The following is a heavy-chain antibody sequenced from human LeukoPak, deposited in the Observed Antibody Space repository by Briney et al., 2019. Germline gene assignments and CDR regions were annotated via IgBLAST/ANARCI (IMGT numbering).Heavy chain of an antibody. CDR3: ARGVEPSGYDLDY. D-gene: IGHD5-12*01. CDR2: MNPNSGNT. V-gene: IGHV1-8*01. J-gene: IGHJ4*02. CDR1: GYTFNSYD. Sequence: ASVTVSCKDSGYTFNSYDINWVRQATGQGLEWTGWMNPNSGNTGYAQKFQARVTMPRNTSISTAYMELSSLRSEDTAVYYCARGVEPSGYDLDYWGQGTLVTVSS.